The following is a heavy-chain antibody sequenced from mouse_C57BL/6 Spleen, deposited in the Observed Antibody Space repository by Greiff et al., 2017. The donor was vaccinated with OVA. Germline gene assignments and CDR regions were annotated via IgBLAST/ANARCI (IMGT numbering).Heavy chain of an antibody. J-gene: IGHJ4*01. CDR1: GYAFSSSW. CDR2: IYPGGRAT. V-gene: IGHV1-82*01. CDR3: GGVVATDYAMDY. Sequence: VQLQQSGPGLVKPGASVKLSCEASGYAFSSSWMNWVKQGPGKGLEWIGRIYPGGRATNYNGTVKGKVTLTADKSSSTAYMQLSSLTSEDSAVYFCGGVVATDYAMDYWGQGTSVTVSS. D-gene: IGHD1-1*01.